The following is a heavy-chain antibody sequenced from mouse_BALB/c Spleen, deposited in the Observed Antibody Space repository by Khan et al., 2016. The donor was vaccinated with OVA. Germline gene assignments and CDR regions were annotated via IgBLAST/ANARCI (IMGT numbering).Heavy chain of an antibody. V-gene: IGHV5-17*02. D-gene: IGHD4-1*01. CDR2: INSGSTTI. CDR3: ARGNWAY. CDR1: GFTFSSFG. J-gene: IGHJ2*01. Sequence: EVQLVESGGGLVQPGGSRKLSCAASGFTFSSFGMHWVRQAPEKGLEWVAYINSGSTTIYYADPVKGRFTISRDNPKNTLFLQMTSLWSEDTAMYYCARGNWAYWGQGTTLTVSS.